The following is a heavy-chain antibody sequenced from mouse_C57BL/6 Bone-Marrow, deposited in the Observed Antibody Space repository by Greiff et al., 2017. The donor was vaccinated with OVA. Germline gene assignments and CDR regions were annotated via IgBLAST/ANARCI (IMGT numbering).Heavy chain of an antibody. Sequence: EVKLVESGGGLVKPGGSLKLSCAASGFTFSSYAMSWVRQTPEKRLEWVATISDGGSYTYYPDNVKGRFTISRDNAKNNLYLQMSHLKSEDTAMYYCARDRGTDYFGYWGQGTTLTVSS. J-gene: IGHJ2*01. D-gene: IGHD4-1*01. CDR2: ISDGGSYT. V-gene: IGHV5-4*01. CDR1: GFTFSSYA. CDR3: ARDRGTDYFGY.